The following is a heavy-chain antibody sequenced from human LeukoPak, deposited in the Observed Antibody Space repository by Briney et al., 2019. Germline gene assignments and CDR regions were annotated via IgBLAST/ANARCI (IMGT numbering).Heavy chain of an antibody. Sequence: ASVKVSCKASGGTFSSYAISWVRQAPGQGLEWMGGIIPIFGTANYAQKFQGRVTITTDESTSTAYMELSSLRSEDTAVYYCARVKAAHYDFWSGYYDAFDIWGQGTMVTVSS. J-gene: IGHJ3*02. CDR1: GGTFSSYA. CDR3: ARVKAAHYDFWSGYYDAFDI. D-gene: IGHD3-3*01. V-gene: IGHV1-69*05. CDR2: IIPIFGTA.